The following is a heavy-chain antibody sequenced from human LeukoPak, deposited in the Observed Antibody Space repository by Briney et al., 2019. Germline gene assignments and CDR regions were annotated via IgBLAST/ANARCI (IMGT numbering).Heavy chain of an antibody. V-gene: IGHV3-23*01. Sequence: GGSLRLSCAASGFTFRSYAMTWVRQAPGKGLEWVSGISGSGSTTHYADSVKGRFTISRDNSKNTLYLQMNSLRAEDTTVYYCAKVYDSSGYRAPFDCWGQGTLVTVSS. CDR1: GFTFRSYA. D-gene: IGHD3-22*01. J-gene: IGHJ4*02. CDR3: AKVYDSSGYRAPFDC. CDR2: ISGSGSTT.